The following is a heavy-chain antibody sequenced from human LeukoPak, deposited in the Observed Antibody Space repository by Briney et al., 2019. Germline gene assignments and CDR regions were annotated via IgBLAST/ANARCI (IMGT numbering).Heavy chain of an antibody. Sequence: ASVKVSCKVSGYTLTELSMHWVRQAPGKGLEWMGGFDPEDGETIYAQKFRGRVTMTEDTSTDTAYMELSSLRSEDTAVYYCATHFDSSGPDAFDIWGQGTMVIVSS. CDR1: GYTLTELS. V-gene: IGHV1-24*01. CDR2: FDPEDGET. J-gene: IGHJ3*02. D-gene: IGHD3-22*01. CDR3: ATHFDSSGPDAFDI.